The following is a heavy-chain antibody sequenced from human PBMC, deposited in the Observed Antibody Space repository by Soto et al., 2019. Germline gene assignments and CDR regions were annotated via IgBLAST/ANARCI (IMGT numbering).Heavy chain of an antibody. D-gene: IGHD3-10*01. V-gene: IGHV3-23*01. CDR3: AKWTRLNGGYYFDY. J-gene: IGHJ4*02. CDR1: GFTFSSYA. CDR2: ISGSGGST. Sequence: EVQLLESGGGLVQPGGSLRLSCAASGFTFSSYAMSWVRQAPGKGLEWVSAISGSGGSTYYADSVKGRFTISRDNSKNTQYLQMNSRRAEDTAVYYCAKWTRLNGGYYFDYWGQGTLVNVSS.